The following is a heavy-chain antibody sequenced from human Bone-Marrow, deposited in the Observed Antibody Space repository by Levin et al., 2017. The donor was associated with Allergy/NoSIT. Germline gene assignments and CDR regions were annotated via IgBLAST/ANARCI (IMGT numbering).Heavy chain of an antibody. CDR1: GFTVSSHY. J-gene: IGHJ4*02. CDR3: ARDAATAGFDY. V-gene: IGHV3-66*02. Sequence: GESLKISCAASGFTVSSHYMSWVRQAPGKGLEWVSVIYSGGSTYYADSVKGRFTISRDNSKNTLYLQMNSLRAEDTAVYYCARDAATAGFDYWGQGTLVTVSS. CDR2: IYSGGST. D-gene: IGHD6-25*01.